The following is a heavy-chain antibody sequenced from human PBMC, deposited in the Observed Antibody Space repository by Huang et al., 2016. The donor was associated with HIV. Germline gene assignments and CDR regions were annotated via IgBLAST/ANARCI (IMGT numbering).Heavy chain of an antibody. CDR3: ARGGSHFAGWDGFPVHPLDL. D-gene: IGHD3-10*01. CDR2: FYYSGSN. CDR1: GGSISSRTYY. Sequence: QTRLQESGPGLVKPSETLSLTCTVSGGSISSRTYYWAWIRQPPGKGLEWICHFYYSGSNYYSPSLSSRITMSLDTSKNQFSLRLTSVTTADTAVYYCARGGSHFAGWDGFPVHPLDLWGRGTMVTVSS. V-gene: IGHV4-39*01. J-gene: IGHJ3*01.